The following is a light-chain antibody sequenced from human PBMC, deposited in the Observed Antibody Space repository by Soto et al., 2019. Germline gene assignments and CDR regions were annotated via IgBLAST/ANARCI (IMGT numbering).Light chain of an antibody. J-gene: IGKJ2*01. CDR2: GAS. V-gene: IGKV3-20*01. CDR3: QQYDTSPPRYT. CDR1: QSVASRN. Sequence: EIVLTQSPGTLSLSPGERATLSCRASQSVASRNLAWYQQKSGQAPRLLIYGASSRAIHTPDRFSGSGSGTDFTLTIIGLEPEDFAVYYCQQYDTSPPRYTFGQGTKVEIK.